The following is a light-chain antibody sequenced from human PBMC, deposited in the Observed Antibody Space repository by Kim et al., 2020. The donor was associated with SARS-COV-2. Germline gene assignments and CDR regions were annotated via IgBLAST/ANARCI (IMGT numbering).Light chain of an antibody. CDR2: DVS. CDR3: SSYTTPNTWL. J-gene: IGLJ3*02. Sequence: QSALTQPASVSGSPGQSITISCTGTSNNYVSWYQQHPGKAPKLMIYDVSDRPSGVSNPFSRSTSGNTASLTISWLHAEDEADYFCSSYTTPNTWLFGGGTQLTVL. V-gene: IGLV2-14*03. CDR1: SNNY.